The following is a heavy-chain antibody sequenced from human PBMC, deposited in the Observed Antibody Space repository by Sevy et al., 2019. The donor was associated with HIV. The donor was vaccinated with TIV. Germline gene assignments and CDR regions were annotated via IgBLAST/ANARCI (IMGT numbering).Heavy chain of an antibody. D-gene: IGHD5-12*01. Sequence: GGSLRLSCAASGFTFSRYWMSWVRQAPGKGLEWVANIKQDGSEKYYVDSVKGRFTISRDNAKKSLFLQMNSLRAEDTVVFYCAGVRDDSSGFGLDVGGQGTTVTVSS. CDR3: AGVRDDSSGFGLDV. CDR2: IKQDGSEK. J-gene: IGHJ6*02. V-gene: IGHV3-7*01. CDR1: GFTFSRYW.